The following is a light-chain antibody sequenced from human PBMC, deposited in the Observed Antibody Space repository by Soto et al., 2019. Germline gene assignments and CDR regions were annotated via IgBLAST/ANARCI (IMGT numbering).Light chain of an antibody. V-gene: IGKV4-1*01. CDR2: WAS. CDR3: QQYYTTPWT. J-gene: IGKJ1*01. Sequence: DIVLTPTPDFLAVSLGERATITCKSSHSVLYSSSSSSKNYLAWYQQKPGQPPKLLIYWASTRESGVPDRFSGSGSGTDFTLTISCLQAEDVAVYYCQQYYTTPWTFGQGTKVDIK. CDR1: HSVLYSSSSSSKNY.